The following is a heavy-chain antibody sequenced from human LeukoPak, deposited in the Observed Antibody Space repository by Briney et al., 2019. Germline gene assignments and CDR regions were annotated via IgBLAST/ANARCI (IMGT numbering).Heavy chain of an antibody. CDR3: ARVTWSYPSKLFDY. CDR2: INHSGST. Sequence: PSETLSLTCAVYGGSFCGYYWSWIRQPPGKGLEWIGEINHSGSTNYNPSLKSRVTISVDTSKNQFSLKLSSVTAADTAVYYCARVTWSYPSKLFDYWGQGTLVTVSS. V-gene: IGHV4-34*01. J-gene: IGHJ4*02. CDR1: GGSFCGYY. D-gene: IGHD3-16*02.